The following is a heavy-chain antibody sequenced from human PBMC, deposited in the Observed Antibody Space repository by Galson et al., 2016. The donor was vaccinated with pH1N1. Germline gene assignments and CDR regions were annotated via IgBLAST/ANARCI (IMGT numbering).Heavy chain of an antibody. CDR2: IYPGDSDT. V-gene: IGHV5-51*03. Sequence: QSGAEVKKPGESLKISCKGSGYSFSSYWIGWVRQLPGKGLEWMGIIYPGDSDTKYSPSFQGQVTFSVDKSISTAYLQWSSLKASDTAMYSCARRETIVVVDYWGQGTLVTVSS. J-gene: IGHJ4*02. CDR1: GYSFSSYW. D-gene: IGHD2-15*01. CDR3: ARRETIVVVDY.